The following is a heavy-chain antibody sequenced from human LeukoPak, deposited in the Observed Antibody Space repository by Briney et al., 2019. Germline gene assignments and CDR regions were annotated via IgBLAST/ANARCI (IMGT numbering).Heavy chain of an antibody. CDR2: ISSSGDTI. Sequence: GGSLRLSCAASGFTLSHCYMTWIRQAPGKGLEWLSCISSSGDTICYADSVKGRFTVSRDNAENSLYLQMNSLRAEDTAMYYCARQGSEIDYWGQGTLVTVSS. CDR3: ARQGSEIDY. J-gene: IGHJ4*02. CDR1: GFTLSHCY. V-gene: IGHV3-11*01.